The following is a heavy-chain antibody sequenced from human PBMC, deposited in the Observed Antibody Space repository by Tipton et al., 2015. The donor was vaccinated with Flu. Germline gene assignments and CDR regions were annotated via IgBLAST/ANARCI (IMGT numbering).Heavy chain of an antibody. CDR3: ARDDLVWSRGFQCNGVDV. CDR1: DGSFNGYF. Sequence: TLSLTCTVSDGSFNGYFWTWIRQPAGKGLEWIGRIYTNGDIAYNPSLQSRVILSVDAFKNQFSLKLRSVTAADTAVYFCARDDLVWSRGFQCNGVDVWGQGAAVTVSS. J-gene: IGHJ6*02. CDR2: IYTNGDI. V-gene: IGHV4-4*07. D-gene: IGHD3-3*01.